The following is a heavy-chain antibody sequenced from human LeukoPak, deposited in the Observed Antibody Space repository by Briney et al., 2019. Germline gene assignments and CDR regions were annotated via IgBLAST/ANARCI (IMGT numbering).Heavy chain of an antibody. D-gene: IGHD5-24*01. V-gene: IGHV4-59*13. CDR2: IYYSGNT. CDR1: GGPIISYY. Sequence: DTLSLTFTVSGGPIISYYWSWIGQPPGKGLNGIGYIYYSGNTNYNPSLTSPVTISVDTSKNQFSLKLRSVTAADTAVYYCARVGYNSAFDISGEGTMVTVSS. J-gene: IGHJ3*02. CDR3: ARVGYNSAFDI.